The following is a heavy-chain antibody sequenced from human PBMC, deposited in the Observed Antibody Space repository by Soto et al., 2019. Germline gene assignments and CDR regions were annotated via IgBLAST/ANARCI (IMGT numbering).Heavy chain of an antibody. J-gene: IGHJ3*02. CDR1: GYTFTSYG. V-gene: IGHV1-18*01. CDR3: ARDIVVVPAAKSSAFDI. CDR2: ISAYNGNT. Sequence: ASVKVSCKASGYTFTSYGISWVRQAPGQGHEWMGWISAYNGNTNYAQKLQGRVTMTTDTSTSTAYMELRSLRSDDTAVYYCARDIVVVPAAKSSAFDIWGQGTMVTVSS. D-gene: IGHD2-2*01.